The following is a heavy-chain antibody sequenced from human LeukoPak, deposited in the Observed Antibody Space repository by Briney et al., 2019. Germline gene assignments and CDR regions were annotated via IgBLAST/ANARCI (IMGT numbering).Heavy chain of an antibody. J-gene: IGHJ4*02. CDR3: ARAGYYDILTGYSANFDY. D-gene: IGHD3-9*01. V-gene: IGHV3-11*01. CDR2: ISSSGNTI. Sequence: PGGSLRLSCAALGFTVSRTYMRWVRQAPGKGLEWVSYISSSGNTIYYADSVKGRFTISRDNAKNSLYLQMNSLRAEDTAVYYCARAGYYDILTGYSANFDYWGQGTLVTVSS. CDR1: GFTVSRTY.